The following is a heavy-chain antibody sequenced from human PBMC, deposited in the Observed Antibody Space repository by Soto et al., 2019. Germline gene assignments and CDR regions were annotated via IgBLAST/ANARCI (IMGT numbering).Heavy chain of an antibody. CDR3: ARVGSIAVASTQDYFDY. CDR2: IWYDGSNK. CDR1: GFTFSSYG. J-gene: IGHJ4*02. D-gene: IGHD6-19*01. V-gene: IGHV3-33*01. Sequence: QVQLVESGGGVVQPGRSLRLSCAASGFTFSSYGMHWVRQAPGKGLEWVAVIWYDGSNKYYADSVKGRFTISRDNSKNTLYLQMNSLRAEYTAVYYCARVGSIAVASTQDYFDYWGQGTLVTVSS.